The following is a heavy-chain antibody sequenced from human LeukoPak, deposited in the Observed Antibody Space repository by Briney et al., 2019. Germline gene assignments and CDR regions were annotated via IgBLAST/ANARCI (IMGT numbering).Heavy chain of an antibody. Sequence: GGSLRLSCAASGFTFSDYYMSWIRQAPGKGLEWVSYISSSSSYTNYADSVEGRFTTSRDNAKNSLYLQMNSLRAEDTAVYYCARPQRSKDVLRYFDWLSQPAYFDYWGQGTLVTVSS. CDR3: ARPQRSKDVLRYFDWLSQPAYFDY. D-gene: IGHD3-9*01. CDR2: ISSSSSYT. CDR1: GFTFSDYY. V-gene: IGHV3-11*06. J-gene: IGHJ4*02.